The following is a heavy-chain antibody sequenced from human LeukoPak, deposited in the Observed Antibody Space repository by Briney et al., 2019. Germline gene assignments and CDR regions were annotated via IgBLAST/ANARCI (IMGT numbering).Heavy chain of an antibody. V-gene: IGHV4-4*07. D-gene: IGHD3-16*01. CDR2: IHGSGYT. J-gene: IGHJ3*01. Sequence: SGTLSLTCSVSGDSSSSYYWSWIRQAAGKGLEWIGRIHGSGYTTYNPSLESRVSMSVDTSRNQLSLNLSSVTAADTAVYYCARRWVYDKRAFDAWGQGTMVTVSS. CDR3: ARRWVYDKRAFDA. CDR1: GDSSSSYY.